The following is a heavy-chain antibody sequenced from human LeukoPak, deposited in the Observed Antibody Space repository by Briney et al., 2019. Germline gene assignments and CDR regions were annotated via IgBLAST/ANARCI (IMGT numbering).Heavy chain of an antibody. Sequence: GGSLRLSCAASGFTFSSYSMNWVRQAPGKGLEWVSYISSSSTIYYADSVKGRFTISRDNSKNTLYLQMNSLRAEDTAVYYCAREAYGYCSSTSCPTYYFDYWGQGTLVTVSS. CDR3: AREAYGYCSSTSCPTYYFDY. J-gene: IGHJ4*02. CDR2: ISSSSTI. D-gene: IGHD2-2*01. V-gene: IGHV3-48*01. CDR1: GFTFSSYS.